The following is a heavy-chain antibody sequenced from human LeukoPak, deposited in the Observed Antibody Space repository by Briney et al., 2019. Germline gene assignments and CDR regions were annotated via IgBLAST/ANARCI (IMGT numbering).Heavy chain of an antibody. D-gene: IGHD6-6*01. CDR2: ISGSGDST. CDR3: AKPSSSPGSSSHFDS. CDR1: GFIFSNHG. Sequence: GGSLRLSCAASGFIFSNHGMNWVRQAPGKGLEWVSTISGSGDSTNYADSVKGRFTISRDNSMNTLYLQMNSLGAEDTAVYYCAKPSSSPGSSSHFDSWGQGTLVTVSS. V-gene: IGHV3-23*01. J-gene: IGHJ4*02.